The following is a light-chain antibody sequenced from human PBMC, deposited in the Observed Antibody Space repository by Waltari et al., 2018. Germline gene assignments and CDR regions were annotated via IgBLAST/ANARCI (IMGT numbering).Light chain of an antibody. Sequence: EIVVTQSPATLSVSPGDRAILTSRTSQTLNNNLAWFQQKPGQPPRLLIYGASARASGVPARFSGSGSGTEFTLTITSLQSEDFAVYYCQQSHALPPWTFGQGTRV. CDR2: GAS. CDR3: QQSHALPPWT. V-gene: IGKV3-15*01. J-gene: IGKJ1*01. CDR1: QTLNNN.